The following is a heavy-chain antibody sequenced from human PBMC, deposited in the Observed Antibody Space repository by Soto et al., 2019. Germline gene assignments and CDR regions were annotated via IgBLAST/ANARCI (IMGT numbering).Heavy chain of an antibody. CDR1: GGSFSGHY. CDR2: INDRGSI. J-gene: IGHJ2*01. CDR3: ARESHDILTGPPWVWYFHL. D-gene: IGHD3-9*01. V-gene: IGHV4-34*01. Sequence: QVQLQQWGAGPLRPLETLSLTCGVSGGSFSGHYWAWIRQSPGKGLEWIGEINDRGSINYNPSLKSRVSISVDTTKNHYSLNLRSVTAADTAVYYCARESHDILTGPPWVWYFHLWGRGTLVTVSS.